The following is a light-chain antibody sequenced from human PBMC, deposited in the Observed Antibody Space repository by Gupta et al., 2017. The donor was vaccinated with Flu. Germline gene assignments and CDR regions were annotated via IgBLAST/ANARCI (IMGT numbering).Light chain of an antibody. V-gene: IGKV3-11*01. Sequence: EIVLTQSPATLSLSPGERATLSCRASQSVDSSLAWYRQKPGQAPRLLIYDTSNRATGIPARFSGSASGADFTLTITSLEPEDFALYYCQHRKKFGQGTKVEIK. CDR3: QHRKK. CDR1: QSVDSS. J-gene: IGKJ1*01. CDR2: DTS.